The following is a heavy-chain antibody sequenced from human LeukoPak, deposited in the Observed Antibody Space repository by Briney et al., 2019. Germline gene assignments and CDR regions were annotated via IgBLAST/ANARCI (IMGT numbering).Heavy chain of an antibody. CDR3: ARGRGGV. CDR2: ISVEGYT. V-gene: IGHV3-66*01. Sequence: GGSLRLSCAASGFTFSSYWMHWVRQAPGKGLVWVSLISVEGYTYNADSVKGRFTISRDSSKNTLYLQMNSLRVEDTAVYYCARGRGGVWGQGTTVTVSS. D-gene: IGHD3-10*01. CDR1: GFTFSSYW. J-gene: IGHJ6*02.